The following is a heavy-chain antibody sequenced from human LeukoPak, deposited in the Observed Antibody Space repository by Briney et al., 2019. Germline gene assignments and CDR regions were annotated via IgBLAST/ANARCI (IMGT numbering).Heavy chain of an antibody. J-gene: IGHJ4*02. CDR1: GYTFTSYG. CDR3: ARVPRGYSYGTSDY. CDR2: ISAYNGNT. Sequence: APVKVSCKASGYTFTSYGISWVRQAPGQGLEWMGWISAYNGNTNYAQKLQGRVTMTTDTSTSTAYMELRSLRSGDTAVYYCARVPRGYSYGTSDYWGQGTLVTVSS. V-gene: IGHV1-18*01. D-gene: IGHD5-18*01.